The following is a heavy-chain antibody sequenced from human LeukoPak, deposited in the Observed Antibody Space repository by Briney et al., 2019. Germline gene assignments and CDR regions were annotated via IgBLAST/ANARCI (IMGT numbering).Heavy chain of an antibody. CDR1: GFTFTTYW. J-gene: IGHJ3*02. CDR2: IYPGDSGT. Sequence: GESLKISCKGSGFTFTTYWIAWVRQMPGKGLECMGIIYPGDSGTRYSPSFQGQVTISADKSITTAYLQWSSLKASDTAMFYCARQGATTLFDAFDIWGQGTMVTVSS. CDR3: ARQGATTLFDAFDI. V-gene: IGHV5-51*01. D-gene: IGHD1-1*01.